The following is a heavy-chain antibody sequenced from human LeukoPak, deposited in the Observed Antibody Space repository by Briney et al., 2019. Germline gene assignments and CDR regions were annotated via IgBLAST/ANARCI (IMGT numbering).Heavy chain of an antibody. Sequence: SETLSLTCTVSGGSISSSSYYWGWIRQPPGKGLEWIGSIHHAGSVYYNPSLKSRVTMSVDPSKNQVSLKLRYVTAADTAVYYCARRGLSSWSNFDYWGQGTLVTVSS. D-gene: IGHD6-13*01. CDR3: ARRGLSSWSNFDY. CDR2: IHHAGSV. J-gene: IGHJ4*02. CDR1: GGSISSSSYY. V-gene: IGHV4-39*01.